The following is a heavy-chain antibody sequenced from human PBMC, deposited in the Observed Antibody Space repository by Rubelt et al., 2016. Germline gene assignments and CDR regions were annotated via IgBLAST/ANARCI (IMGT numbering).Heavy chain of an antibody. CDR2: TYPVDSDT. CDR3: ARRGDGYPVIAFDI. Sequence: EVQLVQSGAEVKKPGESLRISCKGSGYSFTNYWIAWMRQMPGKGLEYMGITYPVDSDTIYSPSCQGQVTSVADKSISTAYLQWSSLKASDTAMYYCARRGDGYPVIAFDIWGQGTMVTVSS. J-gene: IGHJ3*02. V-gene: IGHV5-51*01. D-gene: IGHD5-24*01. CDR1: GYSFTNYW.